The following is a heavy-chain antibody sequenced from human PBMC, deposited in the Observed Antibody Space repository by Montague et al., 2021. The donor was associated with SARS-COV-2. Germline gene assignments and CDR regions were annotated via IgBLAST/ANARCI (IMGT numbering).Heavy chain of an antibody. CDR3: ATDPGAFDI. J-gene: IGHJ3*02. CDR1: GFTFNNYA. CDR2: IWFDGSKK. V-gene: IGHV3-33*08. Sequence: SLRLSCAASGFTFNNYAMHWVRQAPGKGLEWVAVIWFDGSKKYYADSVKGRFTISRDNSKNTLFLQMNSLRGEDTAVYYCATDPGAFDIWGQGTMVTVSS.